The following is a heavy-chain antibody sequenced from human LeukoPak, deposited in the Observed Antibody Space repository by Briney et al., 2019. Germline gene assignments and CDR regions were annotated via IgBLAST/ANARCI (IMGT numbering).Heavy chain of an antibody. CDR3: ARQLGDYYDSSGYLLDY. V-gene: IGHV4-59*08. J-gene: IGHJ4*02. Sequence: PSETLSLTCTVSGGSISSYYWSWIRQPPGKGLEWIGYIYYSGSTNYNPSLKSRVTISVDTSKNQFSLKLSSVTAADTAVYYCARQLGDYYDSSGYLLDYWGQGTLVTVSS. D-gene: IGHD3-22*01. CDR2: IYYSGST. CDR1: GGSISSYY.